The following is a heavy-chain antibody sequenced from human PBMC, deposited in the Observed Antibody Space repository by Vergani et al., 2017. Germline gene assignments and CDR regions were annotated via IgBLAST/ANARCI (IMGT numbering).Heavy chain of an antibody. V-gene: IGHV3-7*01. CDR2: INEDGTEK. D-gene: IGHD1-26*01. CDR1: GFNVGHYW. Sequence: EVQLVESGGDFVQPGGSLTLSCAASGFNVGHYWMSWVRQAPGKGLEWVANINEDGTEKYYLDSVKGRFTISRDIAENSIYLEMNSLRVEDTAVYYCAREGVPRCCIVGAPDFWGQGTQVTVSS. J-gene: IGHJ4*02. CDR3: AREGVPRCCIVGAPDF.